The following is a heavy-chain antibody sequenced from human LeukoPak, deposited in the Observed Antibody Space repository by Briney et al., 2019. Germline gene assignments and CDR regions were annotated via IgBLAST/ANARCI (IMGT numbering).Heavy chain of an antibody. CDR1: GGSISSYY. CDR2: IYTRGST. D-gene: IGHD4-17*01. Sequence: LETLTLTCTVSGGSISSYYWSWIRQPAGKGLEWIGRIYTRGSTNYNPSLKSRVTMSLDTSKNQFSLKLSSVTAADTAVYYCARDHGDYDFGYWGQGPLVPASS. V-gene: IGHV4-4*07. CDR3: ARDHGDYDFGY. J-gene: IGHJ4*02.